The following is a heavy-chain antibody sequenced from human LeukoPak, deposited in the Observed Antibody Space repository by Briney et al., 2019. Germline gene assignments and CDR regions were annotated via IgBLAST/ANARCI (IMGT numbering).Heavy chain of an antibody. J-gene: IGHJ6*02. D-gene: IGHD3-10*01. Sequence: GGSLRLSCAASGFTFRSYAMIWDRQAPGKGLEWVSAISGNGASTYYADSVKGRFTISRDDSKNTLYVQMNSLRAEDTAVYYCASSGSYVAHYYGMDVWGQGTTVTVSS. CDR3: ASSGSYVAHYYGMDV. CDR2: ISGNGAST. CDR1: GFTFRSYA. V-gene: IGHV3-23*01.